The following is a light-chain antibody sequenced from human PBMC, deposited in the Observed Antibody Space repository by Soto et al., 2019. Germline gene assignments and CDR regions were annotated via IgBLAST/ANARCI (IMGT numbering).Light chain of an antibody. Sequence: EIVMTQSPATLSVSPGERATLSCRASQCVSSKLAWYQQKPGQAPRLLIYGASTRATGIPARFSGSGSGTEFTLTIGSLQSEDFAVYYCQQYNNWPPTFGQGTKVEIK. CDR2: GAS. CDR3: QQYNNWPPT. V-gene: IGKV3-15*01. J-gene: IGKJ1*01. CDR1: QCVSSK.